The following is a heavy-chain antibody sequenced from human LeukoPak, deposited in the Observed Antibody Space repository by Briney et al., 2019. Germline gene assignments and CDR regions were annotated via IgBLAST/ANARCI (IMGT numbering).Heavy chain of an antibody. J-gene: IGHJ5*02. V-gene: IGHV3-23*01. D-gene: IGHD2-2*01. CDR3: AKSAGIVVVPAASSTDWFDP. CDR1: GFTFSSYA. Sequence: GGSLRLSCAASGFTFSSYAMSWVRQAPGKGLEWVSAISGSGGSTYYADSVKGRFTISRDNSKNTLYLQMNSLRAEDTAVYYCAKSAGIVVVPAASSTDWFDPWGQGTLVTVSS. CDR2: ISGSGGST.